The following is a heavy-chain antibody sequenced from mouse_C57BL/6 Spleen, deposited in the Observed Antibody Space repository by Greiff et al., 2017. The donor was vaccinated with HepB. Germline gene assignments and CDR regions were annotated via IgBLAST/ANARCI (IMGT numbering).Heavy chain of an antibody. CDR2: IDPSDSET. CDR1: GYTFTSYW. J-gene: IGHJ4*01. V-gene: IGHV1-52*01. Sequence: QVQLQQPGAELVRPGSSVKLSCKASGYTFTSYWMHWVKQRPIQGLEWIGNIDPSDSETHYNQKFKDKATLTVDKSSSTAYMQLSSLTSEDSAVYYGSRSEGYYAMDYWGQGTSVTVSS. CDR3: SRSEGYYAMDY.